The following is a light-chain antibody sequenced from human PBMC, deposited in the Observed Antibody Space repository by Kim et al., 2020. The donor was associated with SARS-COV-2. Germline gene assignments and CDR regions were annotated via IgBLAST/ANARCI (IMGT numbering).Light chain of an antibody. J-gene: IGLJ3*02. Sequence: ELTQPPSASGTPGQRVTISCSGSSSNIGSNYVYWYQQLPGTAPKLLIYRNNQRPSGVPDRFSGSKSGTSASLAISGLRSEDEADYYCAAWDASLGWVF. CDR1: SSNIGSNY. CDR3: AAWDASLGWV. V-gene: IGLV1-47*01. CDR2: RNN.